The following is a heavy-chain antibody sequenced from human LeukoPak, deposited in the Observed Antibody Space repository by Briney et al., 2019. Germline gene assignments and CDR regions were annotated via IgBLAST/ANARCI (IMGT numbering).Heavy chain of an antibody. CDR3: AKDSSASFYCGGGACYSNY. CDR1: GFTFSSYA. D-gene: IGHD2-15*01. J-gene: IGHJ4*02. Sequence: PAGSLRLSCAASGFTFSSYAMSWVRQAPGKGLEWVSAISNSDDGRYYADSAKGRFTISRDNSKNTLYLQMNSLRTEDTAVYYCAKDSSASFYCGGGACYSNYWGQGTLVTVSS. CDR2: ISNSDDGR. V-gene: IGHV3-23*01.